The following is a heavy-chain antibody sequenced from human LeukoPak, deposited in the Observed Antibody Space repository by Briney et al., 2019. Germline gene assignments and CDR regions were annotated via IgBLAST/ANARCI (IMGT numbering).Heavy chain of an antibody. CDR3: ARLSPHYYDSSGYYFFDY. CDR1: GASISSSSYY. Sequence: SETLSLTCTVSGASISSSSYYWGWIRQPPGKGLEWIGSIYYSGSTYYNPSLKSRVTISVDTSKNQFSLKLSSVTAADTAVYYCARLSPHYYDSSGYYFFDYWGQGTLVTVSS. V-gene: IGHV4-39*01. CDR2: IYYSGST. D-gene: IGHD3-22*01. J-gene: IGHJ4*02.